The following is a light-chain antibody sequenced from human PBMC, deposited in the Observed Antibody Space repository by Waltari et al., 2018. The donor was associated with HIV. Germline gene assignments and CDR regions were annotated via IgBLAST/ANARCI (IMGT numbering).Light chain of an antibody. CDR2: DAS. V-gene: IGKV1-33*01. Sequence: DIQMTQSPSSLSASLGDRVTITCQASQDISNYVNWYQQKPGKAPKVLIYDASNLSEGVPSRFSGSGSGTDFTFTINSVQPEDIASYFCQQYDTLPFTFGRETKVDI. CDR1: QDISNY. CDR3: QQYDTLPFT. J-gene: IGKJ4*01.